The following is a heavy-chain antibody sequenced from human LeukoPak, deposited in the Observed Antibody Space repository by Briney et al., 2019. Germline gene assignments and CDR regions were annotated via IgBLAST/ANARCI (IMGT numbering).Heavy chain of an antibody. CDR1: GFTFSDYY. Sequence: GGSLRLSCAASGFTFSDYYMSWIRQAPGKGLEWVSYISSSSSYTNYADFVKGRFTISRDNAKNSLYLQMNSLRAEDTAVYYCARDDMYSSGWSGYWGQGTLVTVSS. D-gene: IGHD6-19*01. J-gene: IGHJ4*02. CDR2: ISSSSSYT. V-gene: IGHV3-11*06. CDR3: ARDDMYSSGWSGY.